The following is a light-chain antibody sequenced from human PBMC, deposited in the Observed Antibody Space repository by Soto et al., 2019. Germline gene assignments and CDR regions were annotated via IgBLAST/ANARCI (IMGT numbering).Light chain of an antibody. CDR2: SAS. CDR3: QQSDSFPFT. V-gene: IGKV1-12*01. Sequence: DIQMTQSPSYVSASEGDRVTITCRASQDIITWLAWFQQKPVKAPRLLIYSASTLQRGVPSRFSGSGSGTEFTLTLNRLQPEDVATYVCQQSDSFPFTFGPGTKVDV. CDR1: QDIITW. J-gene: IGKJ3*01.